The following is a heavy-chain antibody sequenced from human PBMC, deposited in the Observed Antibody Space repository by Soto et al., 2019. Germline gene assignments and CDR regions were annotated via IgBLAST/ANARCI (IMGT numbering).Heavy chain of an antibody. CDR3: ARVERGTATTVVDAFDI. CDR2: MSHSGGS. D-gene: IGHD1-1*01. V-gene: IGHV4-34*01. J-gene: IGHJ3*02. Sequence: QVQLQQWGAGLLKPSETLSLTCAVYGGSVSSGSYYWSWIRQPPGKGLEWIGEMSHSGGSHFNPSPKGRVTISVDTSKNQFSLKMSSVTAADTALYYCARVERGTATTVVDAFDIWGPGTMVTVSS. CDR1: GGSVSSGSYY.